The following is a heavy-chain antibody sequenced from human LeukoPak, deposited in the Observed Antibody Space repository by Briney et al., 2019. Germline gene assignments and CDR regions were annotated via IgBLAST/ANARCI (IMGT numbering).Heavy chain of an antibody. CDR2: IYYSGST. J-gene: IGHJ4*02. CDR3: ARVAVLSSGHSHGDQIDS. V-gene: IGHV4-39*01. D-gene: IGHD5-18*01. Sequence: SETLSLTCTVSGGSISSSSYHWGWIRQPPGKGLEWIGSIYYSGSTYYNPSLKSRVTISVDTSKNQFSLKLSSVTAADTAVYYCARVAVLSSGHSHGDQIDSWGQGTLVTVSS. CDR1: GGSISSSSYH.